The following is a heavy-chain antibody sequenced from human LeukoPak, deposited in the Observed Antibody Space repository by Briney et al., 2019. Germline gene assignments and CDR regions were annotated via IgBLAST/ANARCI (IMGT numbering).Heavy chain of an antibody. CDR2: IYYSGST. CDR3: ARDGAAADSNAFDI. Sequence: SETLSLTCAVSGGSISSGGYSWSWIRQPPGKGLEWIGYIYYSGSTYYNPSLKSRVTISVDTSKNQFSLKLSSVTAADTAVYYCARDGAAADSNAFDIWGQGTMVTVSS. CDR1: GGSISSGGYS. J-gene: IGHJ3*02. V-gene: IGHV4-30-4*07. D-gene: IGHD6-13*01.